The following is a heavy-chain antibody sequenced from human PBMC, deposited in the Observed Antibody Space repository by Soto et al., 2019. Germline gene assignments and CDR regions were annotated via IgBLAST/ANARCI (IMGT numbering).Heavy chain of an antibody. CDR3: ARGNSWSYFDY. D-gene: IGHD6-13*01. Sequence: QVQLVQSGAEVKKPGASVKVSCKASGYTFTSYAIHWVRQAPGQRLEWMGWINTAKENTKYSQKFQGRVTITRGTSASIVYMELSSLRSEDTAVYYCARGNSWSYFDYWGQGTLVTVSS. J-gene: IGHJ4*02. V-gene: IGHV1-3*04. CDR2: INTAKENT. CDR1: GYTFTSYA.